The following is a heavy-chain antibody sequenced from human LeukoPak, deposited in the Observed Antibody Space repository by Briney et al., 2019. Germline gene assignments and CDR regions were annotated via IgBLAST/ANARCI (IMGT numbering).Heavy chain of an antibody. CDR3: ASTVVPAAIYSYYYYYMDV. J-gene: IGHJ6*03. D-gene: IGHD2-2*01. Sequence: SETLSLTCTVSGGSISSYYWSWIRQPPGKGLEWIGYIYYSGSTNYNPSLKSRVTISVDTSKNQFSLKLSSVTAADTAVYYCASTVVPAAIYSYYYYYMDVWGKGTTVTVSS. V-gene: IGHV4-59*01. CDR1: GGSISSYY. CDR2: IYYSGST.